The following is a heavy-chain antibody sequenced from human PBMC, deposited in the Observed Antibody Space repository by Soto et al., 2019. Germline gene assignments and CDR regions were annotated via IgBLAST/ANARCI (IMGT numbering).Heavy chain of an antibody. D-gene: IGHD6-25*01. Sequence: EVQLVESGGGLIQPGGSLRLSCAVSGFTVSNNYMSWVRQAPGKGLEGVSVIYSGGYTAYGDSVKGRFTISRDNSKNTQFQQINSLGAADTAVYSWATQRGGGGYWGQGTLVTVSS. V-gene: IGHV3-53*01. CDR1: GFTVSNNY. CDR2: IYSGGYT. J-gene: IGHJ4*02. CDR3: ATQRGGGGY.